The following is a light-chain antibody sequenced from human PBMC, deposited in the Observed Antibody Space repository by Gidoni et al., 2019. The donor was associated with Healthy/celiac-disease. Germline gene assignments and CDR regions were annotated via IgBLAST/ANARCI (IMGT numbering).Light chain of an antibody. CDR2: GAS. V-gene: IGKV3-20*01. CDR3: QQYGSSPLT. CDR1: QSVSSSY. Sequence: IVLTQSPGTRSLSPGERATLSCRVSQSVSSSYLAWYQQTPGQAPRLLIYGASSRATGIPDRFSGSGSGTDFTLTISRLEPEDFAVYYCQQYGSSPLTFGGGTKVEIK. J-gene: IGKJ4*01.